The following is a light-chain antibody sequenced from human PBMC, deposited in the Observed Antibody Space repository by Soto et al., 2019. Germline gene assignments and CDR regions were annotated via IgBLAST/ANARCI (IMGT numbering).Light chain of an antibody. CDR1: QSISSW. CDR2: DAS. J-gene: IGKJ1*01. V-gene: IGKV1-5*01. CDR3: QQYNSYPT. Sequence: DIQMTQSPSSVSASVGDRVTITCRASQSISSWLAWYQQKPGKAPKVLIYDASSLESGVPPRFSGSGSGTEFTLTISSLQPDDFATYYCQQYNSYPTFGQGTKVDI.